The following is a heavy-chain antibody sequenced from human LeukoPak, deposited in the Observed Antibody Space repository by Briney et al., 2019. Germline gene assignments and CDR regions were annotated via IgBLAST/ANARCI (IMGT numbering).Heavy chain of an antibody. D-gene: IGHD2-21*02. Sequence: SETLSPTCIVSGGSVSSGNYYWSWIRQPPGKGPEWIGYIYSSGSTNYNPSLKSRVTISVDTSKNQFSLMVSSVTAADTALYYCARGVPTATARWFDPWGQGTLVTVSS. CDR1: GGSVSSGNYY. CDR2: IYSSGST. CDR3: ARGVPTATARWFDP. V-gene: IGHV4-61*01. J-gene: IGHJ5*02.